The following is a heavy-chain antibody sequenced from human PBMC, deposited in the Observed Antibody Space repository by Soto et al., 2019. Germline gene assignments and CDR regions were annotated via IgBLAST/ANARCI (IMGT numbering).Heavy chain of an antibody. CDR2: FYDGNT. J-gene: IGHJ4*02. V-gene: IGHV4-39*01. CDR1: GASIRSSTYQ. D-gene: IGHD3-10*01. Sequence: SETLSLTCTVSGASIRSSTYQWAWIRQPPGKGLEWVGTFYDGNTYHNPSLRSRITIAVDTSKNQFSLKLNSVAAADTAFYYCATTRGLAVGGSFDYWGQGMLVTVSS. CDR3: ATTRGLAVGGSFDY.